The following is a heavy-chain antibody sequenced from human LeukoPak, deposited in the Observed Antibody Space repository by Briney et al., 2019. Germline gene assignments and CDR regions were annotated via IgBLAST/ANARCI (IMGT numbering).Heavy chain of an antibody. D-gene: IGHD6-13*01. CDR1: AGTLSSYA. CDR3: ARDRAAAGLDY. V-gene: IGHV1-69*04. Sequence: SVKVSCKAAAGTLSSYAITWVRQTTAPGLAWMGRIIPILGIANYAQKFQGRVTITADKSTSTAYMELSSLRSEDTAVYYCARDRAAAGLDYWGQGTLVTVSS. CDR2: IIPILGIA. J-gene: IGHJ4*02.